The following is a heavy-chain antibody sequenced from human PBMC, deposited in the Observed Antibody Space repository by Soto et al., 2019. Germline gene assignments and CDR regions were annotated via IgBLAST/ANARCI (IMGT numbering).Heavy chain of an antibody. V-gene: IGHV4-39*01. Sequence: PSETLSLTCTVSGGSISSSSYYWGWIRQPPGKGLEWIGSIYYSGSTYYNPSLKSRVTISVDTSKNQFSLKLSSVTAADTAVYYCASLLPGDAFDIWGQGTMVTVSS. CDR2: IYYSGST. D-gene: IGHD2-15*01. J-gene: IGHJ3*02. CDR1: GGSISSSSYY. CDR3: ASLLPGDAFDI.